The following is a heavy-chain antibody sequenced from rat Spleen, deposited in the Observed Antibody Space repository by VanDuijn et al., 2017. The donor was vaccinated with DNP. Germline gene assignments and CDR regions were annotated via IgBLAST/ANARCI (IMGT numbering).Heavy chain of an antibody. CDR3: ARWGGLAFDY. J-gene: IGHJ2*01. Sequence: EVQLQESGPGLVKPSQSLSLTCSVTGYSITSNYWGWIRKFPGNKMEWMGYISYSGSTSYNPSLKSRISVTRDTSRNHFFLQLNSVTTEDTATYYCARWGGLAFDYWGQGVMATVSS. V-gene: IGHV3-1*01. CDR2: ISYSGST. CDR1: GYSITSNY. D-gene: IGHD1-11*01.